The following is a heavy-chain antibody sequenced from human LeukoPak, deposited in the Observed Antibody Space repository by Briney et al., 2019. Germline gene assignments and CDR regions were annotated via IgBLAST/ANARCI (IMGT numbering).Heavy chain of an antibody. CDR2: INHRGVT. V-gene: IGHV4-34*01. CDR3: ARTVGRTASLSY. CDR1: GGSFTDYY. Sequence: SETLSLTCAVYGGSFTDYYWTWVRQPPGKGLEWIGEINHRGVTTYYPSLKSRVTISIDTFRNQFSLTMISLTAADTAVYYCARTVGRTASLSYWGRGTLVTVSS. J-gene: IGHJ4*02. D-gene: IGHD4-4*01.